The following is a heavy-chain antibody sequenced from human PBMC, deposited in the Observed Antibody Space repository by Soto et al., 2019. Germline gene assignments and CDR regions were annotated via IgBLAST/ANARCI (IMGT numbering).Heavy chain of an antibody. V-gene: IGHV2-5*02. CDR2: IYWDDDK. J-gene: IGHJ4*02. Sequence: QITLEESGPTLVKPTQTLMLTCTFSGFSLSASGVGVGWTRQPPGKTPEWLALIYWDDDKRYSYSPSLRNRVTITKDTSKNQVVLTLTNMDPVDTATYYCVHSRGGHGSPFDYWGQGNLVTVSS. D-gene: IGHD3-10*01. CDR1: GFSLSASGVG. CDR3: VHSRGGHGSPFDY.